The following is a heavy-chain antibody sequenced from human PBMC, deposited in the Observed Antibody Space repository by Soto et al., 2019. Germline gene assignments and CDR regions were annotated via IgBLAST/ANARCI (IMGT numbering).Heavy chain of an antibody. J-gene: IGHJ4*02. CDR1: GGSFSGYY. CDR2: INHSGST. CDR3: ASALRSVLVPAASYYFDY. D-gene: IGHD2-2*01. Sequence: SETLSLTCAVYGGSFSGYYWSWIRQPPGKGLEWIGEINHSGSTNYNPSLKSRVTISVDTSKNQFSLKLSSVTAADTAVYYCASALRSVLVPAASYYFDYWGQGTLVTVSS. V-gene: IGHV4-34*01.